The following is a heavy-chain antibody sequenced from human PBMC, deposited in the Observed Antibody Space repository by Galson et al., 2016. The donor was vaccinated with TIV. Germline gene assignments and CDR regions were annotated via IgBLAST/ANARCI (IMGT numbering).Heavy chain of an antibody. CDR3: EKMRTSTGSFLTDP. Sequence: SLRLSCAASGFTFNDYAMSWVRQAPGKGLEWVSAMTASGDSNWRADSVRGRFTISRDNSKSTLYLTMNNLRVEDTAIYYCEKMRTSTGSFLTDPWGQGTLVNVST. V-gene: IGHV3-23*01. J-gene: IGHJ5*02. CDR1: GFTFNDYA. CDR2: MTASGDSN. D-gene: IGHD3-10*01.